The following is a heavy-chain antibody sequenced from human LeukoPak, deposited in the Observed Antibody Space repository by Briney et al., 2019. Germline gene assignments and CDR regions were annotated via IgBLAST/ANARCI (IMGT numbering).Heavy chain of an antibody. CDR1: GGSISSGDYY. Sequence: KASETLSPTYTVSGGSISSGDYYWSWIRQPAGKGLEWIGRIYTSGSTNYNPSLKSRVTISVDTSKNQFSLKLSSVTAADTAVYYCARPYSSSSIYFDYWGQGTLVTVSS. CDR3: ARPYSSSSIYFDY. CDR2: IYTSGST. V-gene: IGHV4-61*02. J-gene: IGHJ4*02. D-gene: IGHD6-6*01.